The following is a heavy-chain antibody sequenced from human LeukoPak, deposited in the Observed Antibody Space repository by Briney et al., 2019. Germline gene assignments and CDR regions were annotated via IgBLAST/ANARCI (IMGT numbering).Heavy chain of an antibody. CDR2: IYHSGST. Sequence: PSETLSLTCAVSGGSISSGGYSWSWIRQPPGKGLEWIGYIYHSGSTYYNPSLKSRVTISVDRSKNQFSLKLSSVTAADMAVYYCARDLGNWFDPWGQGTLVTVSS. CDR3: ARDLGNWFDP. V-gene: IGHV4-30-2*01. J-gene: IGHJ5*02. CDR1: GGSISSGGYS.